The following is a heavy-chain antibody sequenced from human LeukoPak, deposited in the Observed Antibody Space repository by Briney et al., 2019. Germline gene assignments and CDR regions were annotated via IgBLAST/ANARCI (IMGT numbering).Heavy chain of an antibody. J-gene: IGHJ4*02. CDR1: GYTFTSYG. CDR2: ITAYNANT. CDR3: ARDCSGGSCYFDY. Sequence: ASVKVSCKASGYTFTSYGITWARQAPGQGLEWMGWITAYNANTNYAQKPQGRLTMTTDTTTSTAYMELRSLRSDDPAVYYCARDCSGGSCYFDYWGQGTLVTVSS. D-gene: IGHD2-15*01. V-gene: IGHV1-18*01.